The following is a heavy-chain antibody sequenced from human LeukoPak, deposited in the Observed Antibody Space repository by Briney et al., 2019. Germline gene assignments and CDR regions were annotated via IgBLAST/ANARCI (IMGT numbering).Heavy chain of an antibody. CDR3: ARRLLWRYFDY. Sequence: SETLSLTCAVYGGSFSGYYWSWIRQPPGKGLEWIGEINHSGSTNYNPSLKSRVTISVDTSKNQFSLKLNSVTAADTAVYYCARRLLWRYFDYWGQGTLVTVSS. J-gene: IGHJ4*02. CDR1: GGSFSGYY. V-gene: IGHV4-34*01. D-gene: IGHD3-10*01. CDR2: INHSGST.